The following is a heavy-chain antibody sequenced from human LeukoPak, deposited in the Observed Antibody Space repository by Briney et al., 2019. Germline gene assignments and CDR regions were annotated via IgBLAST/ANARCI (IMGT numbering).Heavy chain of an antibody. CDR3: AREVMGAIFGVVTGGYFDY. CDR2: INPNIGGT. CDR1: GYTFSAYY. V-gene: IGHV1-2*02. J-gene: IGHJ4*02. Sequence: ASVKVSCKASGYTFSAYYIHWVRQAPGQGLEWMGWINPNIGGTYFTQKFQGRVNMTRDTSISTAYMELSRLRSDDTAVYYCAREVMGAIFGVVTGGYFDYWGQGTLVTVSS. D-gene: IGHD3-3*01.